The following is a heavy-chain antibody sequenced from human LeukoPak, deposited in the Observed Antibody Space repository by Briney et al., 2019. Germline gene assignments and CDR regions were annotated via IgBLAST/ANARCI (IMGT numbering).Heavy chain of an antibody. CDR2: IYYSGST. V-gene: IGHV4-39*01. J-gene: IGHJ6*03. D-gene: IGHD3-22*01. Sequence: SETLSLTCSVSGGSISSSLYYWGWIRQPPGKGLEWIGSIYYSGSTYYNPSLKSRVTISVDTSKNQFSLKLSSVTAADTAVYYCARHPPPLQYDSSYYMDVWGKGTTVTVSS. CDR1: GGSISSSLYY. CDR3: ARHPPPLQYDSSYYMDV.